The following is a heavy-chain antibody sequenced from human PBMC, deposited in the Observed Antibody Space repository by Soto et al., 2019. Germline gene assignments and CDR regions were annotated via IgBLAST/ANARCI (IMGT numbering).Heavy chain of an antibody. Sequence: PVGSLRLSCAASGFTFSSYGMHWVRQAPGKGLEWVAVIWYDGSNKYYADSVKGRFTISRDNSKNTLYLQMNSLRAEDTAVYYCARGLSNDYSLDYWGQGTLVTVSS. CDR2: IWYDGSNK. J-gene: IGHJ4*02. D-gene: IGHD4-4*01. V-gene: IGHV3-33*01. CDR3: ARGLSNDYSLDY. CDR1: GFTFSSYG.